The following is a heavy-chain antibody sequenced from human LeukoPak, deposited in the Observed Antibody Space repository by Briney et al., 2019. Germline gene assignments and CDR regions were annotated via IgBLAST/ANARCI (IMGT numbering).Heavy chain of an antibody. J-gene: IGHJ3*02. D-gene: IGHD2-8*01. Sequence: ASVKVSCKASGGTFSSYAISWVRQAPGQGLEWMGGIIPIFGTANYAQKFQGRVTITADESTSTAYMELSSLRSEDTAVYYCASYSRYCTNGVCSLRSAFDIWGQGTMVTVSS. V-gene: IGHV1-69*13. CDR2: IIPIFGTA. CDR1: GGTFSSYA. CDR3: ASYSRYCTNGVCSLRSAFDI.